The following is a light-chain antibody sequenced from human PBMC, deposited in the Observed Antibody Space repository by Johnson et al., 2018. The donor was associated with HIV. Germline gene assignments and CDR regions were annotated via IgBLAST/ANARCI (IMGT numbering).Light chain of an antibody. CDR2: DNT. CDR1: TSNIGNNY. V-gene: IGLV1-51*01. J-gene: IGLJ1*01. Sequence: QDVLTQPPSVSATPGQKVTISCSGGTSNIGNNYVSWYQQFPERAPKLLIYDNTKRPSGIPDRFSGSKSDTSATLAITGLQTGDEADYYCGTWDSSLSAGGVFGTGTKVTVL. CDR3: GTWDSSLSAGGV.